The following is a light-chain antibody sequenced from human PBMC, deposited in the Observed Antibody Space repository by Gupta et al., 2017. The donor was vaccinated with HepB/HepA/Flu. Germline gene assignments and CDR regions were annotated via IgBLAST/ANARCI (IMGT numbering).Light chain of an antibody. Sequence: DIVLTQSPVTMSLSPGERATLSCRASPSVSRYLAGYQQTPGQPPRLLVFAASNRATAVPARFSGSGSGTDFTLTISSLEPEDFAVYYCQQRINWPLTFGGGTRVEIK. V-gene: IGKV3-11*01. CDR3: QQRINWPLT. CDR1: PSVSRY. J-gene: IGKJ4*01. CDR2: AAS.